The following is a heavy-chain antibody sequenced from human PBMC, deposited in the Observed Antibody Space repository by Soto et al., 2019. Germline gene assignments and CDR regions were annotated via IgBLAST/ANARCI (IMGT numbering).Heavy chain of an antibody. CDR3: AGYYCHTSAPFDP. Sequence: ASVKVSCKASGYTSTNYYMHWVRQAPGQGLEWMGMINPSGDSATYAQKFRGRITMTRDTSTSTVYLDLSSLRSEDTAVYYCAGYYCHTSAPFDPWGQGTLVTVSS. D-gene: IGHD3-22*01. J-gene: IGHJ5*02. CDR1: GYTSTNYY. V-gene: IGHV1-46*01. CDR2: INPSGDSA.